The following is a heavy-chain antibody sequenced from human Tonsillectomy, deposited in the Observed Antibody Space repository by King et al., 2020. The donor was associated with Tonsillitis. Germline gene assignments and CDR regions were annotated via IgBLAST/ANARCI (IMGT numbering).Heavy chain of an antibody. CDR1: GFTFSSYG. Sequence: VQLVQSGGGVVQPGGSLRLSCAASGFTFSSYGMHWVRQAPGKGLEWVAVISYDGSNKYYADSVKGRFTISRDNSKNTLYLQMNSLRAEDTAVYYCARDASCGGDCYMYYFDYWGQGTLVTVSS. V-gene: IGHV3-33*05. D-gene: IGHD2-21*02. CDR2: ISYDGSNK. J-gene: IGHJ4*02. CDR3: ARDASCGGDCYMYYFDY.